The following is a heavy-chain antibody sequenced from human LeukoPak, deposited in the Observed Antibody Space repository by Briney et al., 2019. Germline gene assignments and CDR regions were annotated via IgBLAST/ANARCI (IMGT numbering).Heavy chain of an antibody. CDR2: INPNRSGT. CDR1: GYTFTGYY. V-gene: IGHV1-2*02. CDR3: ARDLGIAAAATAFDI. D-gene: IGHD6-13*01. J-gene: IGHJ3*02. Sequence: GASVKVSFKASGYTFTGYYMHWVRQAPGQGLEWMGWINPNRSGTNYAQKFQGRVTMTRDSSISTAYMELSRLRSDDTAVYYCARDLGIAAAATAFDIWGQGTMVTVSS.